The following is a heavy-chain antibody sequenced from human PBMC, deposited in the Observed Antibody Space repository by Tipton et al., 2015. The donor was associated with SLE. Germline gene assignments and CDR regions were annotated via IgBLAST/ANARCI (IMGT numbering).Heavy chain of an antibody. Sequence: SLRLSCAASGFTFSSYAMRWVRQAPGKGLEWVAVISYDGSNKYYADSVKGRFTISRDNSKNTLYLQMNSLRAEDTAVYYCARQGSGDYWGQGTLVTVSS. J-gene: IGHJ4*02. CDR2: ISYDGSNK. D-gene: IGHD7-27*01. V-gene: IGHV3-30-3*01. CDR3: ARQGSGDY. CDR1: GFTFSSYA.